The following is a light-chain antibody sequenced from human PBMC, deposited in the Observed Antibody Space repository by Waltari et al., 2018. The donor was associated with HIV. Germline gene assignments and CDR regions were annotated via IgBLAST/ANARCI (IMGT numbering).Light chain of an antibody. CDR3: QQYGSSPPYT. V-gene: IGKV3-20*01. Sequence: EIVMTQSPATLSVSPGERATLSCRASQSVGSKLAWYQQKPGQAPRLLIYGASTRATGIPDRFSGSGSGTDFTLTISRLEPEDFAVYYCQQYGSSPPYTFGQGTKLEIK. J-gene: IGKJ2*01. CDR1: QSVGSK. CDR2: GAS.